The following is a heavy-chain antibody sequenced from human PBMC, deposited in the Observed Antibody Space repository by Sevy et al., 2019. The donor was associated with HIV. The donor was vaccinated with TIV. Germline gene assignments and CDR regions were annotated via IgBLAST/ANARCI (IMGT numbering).Heavy chain of an antibody. J-gene: IGHJ4*02. CDR2: ISSSSNYI. CDR3: ARDLIVARDYFAY. CDR1: GFTFSTYS. D-gene: IGHD2-15*01. Sequence: GGSLRLSCVASGFTFSTYSMNWVRQAPGKGLEWVSSISSSSNYIYYADSVKGLFTISRDNAKNSLYLHMNSLRAEDTAVYYCARDLIVARDYFAYWGQGTLVTDSS. V-gene: IGHV3-21*01.